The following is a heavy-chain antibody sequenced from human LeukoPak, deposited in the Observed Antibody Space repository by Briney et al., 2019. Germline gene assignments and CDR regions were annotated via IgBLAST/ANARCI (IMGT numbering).Heavy chain of an antibody. V-gene: IGHV4-59*12. CDR2: IYYTGST. J-gene: IGHJ4*02. CDR3: ARRYNWGGDYFDY. D-gene: IGHD1-20*01. CDR1: AGSISDSF. Sequence: TSETLSLTCTVSAGSISDSFWSWIRQPPGKGLEWIGYIYYTGSTSYNPSLRSRVTISVDTSRSQFSLKLRSVTAADTAMYYCARRYNWGGDYFDYWGQGTLVTVSS.